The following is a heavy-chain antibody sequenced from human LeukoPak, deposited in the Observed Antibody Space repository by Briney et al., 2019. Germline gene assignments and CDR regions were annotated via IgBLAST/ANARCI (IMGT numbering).Heavy chain of an antibody. CDR2: ISGSGSNT. V-gene: IGHV3-23*01. CDR1: GFTFSSYA. Sequence: GGSLRLSCAASGFTFSSYAMNWVRQAPGKGLEWVSAISGSGSNTYYSDSVKGRFTISIDNSKNTLYLQMNSRRAEDTAVYYCAKDSIGYYKPFDYWGQGSLVTVSS. J-gene: IGHJ4*02. CDR3: AKDSIGYYKPFDY. D-gene: IGHD3-22*01.